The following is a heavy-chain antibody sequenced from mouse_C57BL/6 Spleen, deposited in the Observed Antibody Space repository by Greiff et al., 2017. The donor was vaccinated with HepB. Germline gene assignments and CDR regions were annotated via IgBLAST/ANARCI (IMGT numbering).Heavy chain of an antibody. Sequence: VQLQQPGAELVKPGASVKLSCKASGYTFTSYWMHWVKQRPGQGLEWIGMIHPNSGSTNYNEKFKSKATLTVDKSSSTAYMQLSSLTSEDSAVYYCARKEDSSGWFYFDYWGQGTTLTVSS. CDR3: ARKEDSSGWFYFDY. CDR1: GYTFTSYW. D-gene: IGHD3-2*02. V-gene: IGHV1-64*01. CDR2: IHPNSGST. J-gene: IGHJ2*01.